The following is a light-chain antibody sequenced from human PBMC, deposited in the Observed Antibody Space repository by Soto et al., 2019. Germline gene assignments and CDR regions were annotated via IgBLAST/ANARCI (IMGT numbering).Light chain of an antibody. CDR3: QQSYSTRLT. J-gene: IGKJ4*01. CDR1: QSISSY. CDR2: AAS. V-gene: IGKV1-39*01. Sequence: NQSPATLSLSPGERATPSCRASQSISSYLNWDQQKPGKAPKLLIYAASSLQSGVPSRFSGSGSGTDFTLTISSLQPEDFATYYCQQSYSTRLTFGGGTKVDI.